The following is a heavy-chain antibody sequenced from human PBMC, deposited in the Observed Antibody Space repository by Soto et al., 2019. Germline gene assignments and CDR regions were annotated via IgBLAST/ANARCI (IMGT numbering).Heavy chain of an antibody. CDR1: GGSISSGGYY. CDR3: ARIYDFWSGTGMDV. CDR2: IYYSGST. V-gene: IGHV4-31*03. J-gene: IGHJ6*02. D-gene: IGHD3-3*01. Sequence: QVQLQESGPGLVKPSQTLSLTCTVSGGSISSGGYYWSWIRQHPGKGLEWIGYIYYSGSTYYNPSLKSRVNISVDTSKTQFSLELSSVTAADTSVYYCARIYDFWSGTGMDVWGQGTTVTVSS.